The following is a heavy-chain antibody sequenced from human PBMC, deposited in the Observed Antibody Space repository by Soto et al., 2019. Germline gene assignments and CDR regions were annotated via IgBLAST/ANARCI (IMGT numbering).Heavy chain of an antibody. CDR3: TEALYSSGWEDWVDP. J-gene: IGHJ5*02. V-gene: IGHV3-49*04. Sequence: GGSLRLSCTASGFTFGDYAMSWVRQAPGKGLVWVGFIRSKAYGGTTEYATSEKGRFTISRDDSKSIAYLQMNSLKTEDTDVHYCTEALYSSGWEDWVDPWGEGALVTVSS. CDR1: GFTFGDYA. D-gene: IGHD6-19*01. CDR2: IRSKAYGGTT.